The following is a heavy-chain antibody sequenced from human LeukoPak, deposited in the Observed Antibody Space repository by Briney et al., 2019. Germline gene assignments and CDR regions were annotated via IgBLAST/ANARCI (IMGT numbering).Heavy chain of an antibody. CDR1: GYTFTGYY. CDR3: ARNRYSSGRTFDY. CDR2: INPNSGGT. J-gene: IGHJ4*02. Sequence: ASVKVSCKASGYTFTGYYMHWVRQAPGQGLEWMGRINPNSGGTNYAQKFQGRVTMTRDTSISTAYMELSRLRSDDTAVYYCARNRYSSGRTFDYWGQGTLVTVSS. D-gene: IGHD6-19*01. V-gene: IGHV1-2*06.